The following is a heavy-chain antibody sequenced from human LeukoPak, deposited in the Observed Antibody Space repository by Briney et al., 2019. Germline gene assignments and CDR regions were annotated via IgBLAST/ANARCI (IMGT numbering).Heavy chain of an antibody. CDR3: AIHFPEWYSTQAGGFDP. J-gene: IGHJ5*02. CDR1: GGSISSYY. CDR2: IYYSGST. D-gene: IGHD6-13*01. Sequence: SETLSLTCTVSGGSISSYYWSWIRQPPGKGLEWIGYIYYSGSTNYNPSLKSRVTISVDTSKNQFSLKLSSVTTADTAVYYCAIHFPEWYSTQAGGFDPWGQGTLVTVSS. V-gene: IGHV4-59*08.